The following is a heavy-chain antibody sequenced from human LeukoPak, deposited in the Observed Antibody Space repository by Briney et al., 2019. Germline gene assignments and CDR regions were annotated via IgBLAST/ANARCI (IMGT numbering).Heavy chain of an antibody. J-gene: IGHJ3*02. CDR1: GGSFSGYY. CDR3: ASNFGVVVAAVPAFDI. D-gene: IGHD2-15*01. CDR2: INHSGST. Sequence: PSETLSLTCAVYGGSFSGYYWSWIRQPPGKGLEWIGEINHSGSTNYNPSLKSRVTISVDTSKNQFSLKLSSVTAADTAVYYCASNFGVVVAAVPAFDIWGQGTMVTVSS. V-gene: IGHV4-34*01.